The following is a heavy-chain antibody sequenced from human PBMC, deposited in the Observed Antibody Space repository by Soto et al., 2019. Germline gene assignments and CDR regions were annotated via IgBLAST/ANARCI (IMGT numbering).Heavy chain of an antibody. D-gene: IGHD2-21*02. Sequence: GGSLRLSCAASGFTFDDYAMHWVRQAPGKGLEWVSGISWNSGSIGYADSVKGRFTISRDNAKNSLYLQMTSLTADDTAVYFCAKRDVPHSTSNAYFYDHWGRGVLVTVSS. CDR3: AKRDVPHSTSNAYFYDH. V-gene: IGHV3-9*01. J-gene: IGHJ4*02. CDR1: GFTFDDYA. CDR2: ISWNSGSI.